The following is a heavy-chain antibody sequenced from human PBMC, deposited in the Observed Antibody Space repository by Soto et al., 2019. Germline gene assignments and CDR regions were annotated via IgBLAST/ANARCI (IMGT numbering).Heavy chain of an antibody. CDR2: ISWNSGSI. Sequence: GGSLRLSCAASGFTFSSYAMHWVRQAPGKGLEWVSGISWNSGSIGYADSVKGRFTISRDNAKNSLYLQMNSLRAEDTALYYCAKDSKYQLLCLDYWGQGTLVTVSS. J-gene: IGHJ4*02. CDR3: AKDSKYQLLCLDY. D-gene: IGHD2-2*01. CDR1: GFTFSSYA. V-gene: IGHV3-9*01.